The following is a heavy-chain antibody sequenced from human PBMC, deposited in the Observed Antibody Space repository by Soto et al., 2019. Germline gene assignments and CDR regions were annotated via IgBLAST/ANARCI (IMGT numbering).Heavy chain of an antibody. CDR2: ISGSGDGT. D-gene: IGHD3-16*01. J-gene: IGHJ4*02. V-gene: IGHV3-23*01. Sequence: EVQLWESGGGLVQPGGSLRLSCVAYGFSFNNYAMTWVRQAPGKGLEWVSGISGSGDGTYYADSVKDRFSVSRDKSTSTVYLQLSSLRVEGTAVYYCAKDKGVRASSYYGDWGQGALVIVSS. CDR3: AKDKGVRASSYYGD. CDR1: GFSFNNYA.